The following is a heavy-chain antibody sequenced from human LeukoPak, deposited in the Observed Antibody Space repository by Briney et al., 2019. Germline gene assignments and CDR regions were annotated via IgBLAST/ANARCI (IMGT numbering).Heavy chain of an antibody. CDR3: AKDIRRFLEGNWFDP. D-gene: IGHD3-3*01. Sequence: GGSLRLSCAASGFTFDDYAMHWVRQAPGKGLEWVSGISWNSGSIGYADSVKGRFTISRDNAKNSLYLQMNSLRAEDTALYYCAKDIRRFLEGNWFDPWGQGTLVTVSS. J-gene: IGHJ5*02. CDR1: GFTFDDYA. CDR2: ISWNSGSI. V-gene: IGHV3-9*01.